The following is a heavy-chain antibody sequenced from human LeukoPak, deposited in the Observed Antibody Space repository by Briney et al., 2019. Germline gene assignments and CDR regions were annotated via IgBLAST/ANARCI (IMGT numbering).Heavy chain of an antibody. V-gene: IGHV3-11*01. Sequence: PGGSLRLACEASGFSFDEYHMSWIRQAPGKGLEWVSYISHSGSTIYYADSVKGRFTISRDNAKNSVSLQMNSLRAEDTALYSCARDPKNASGWLWYTDLWGRGTLVVVSS. CDR3: ARDPKNASGWLWYTDL. CDR1: GFSFDEYH. J-gene: IGHJ2*01. D-gene: IGHD6-19*01. CDR2: ISHSGSTI.